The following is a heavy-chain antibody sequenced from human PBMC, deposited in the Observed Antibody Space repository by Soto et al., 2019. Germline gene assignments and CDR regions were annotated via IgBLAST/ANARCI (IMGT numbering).Heavy chain of an antibody. V-gene: IGHV4-59*01. CDR1: GGSISSYY. Sequence: PSETLSVTCTVSGGSISSYYWSWIRQPPGKGLEWIGYIYYSGSTNYNPSLKSRVTISVDTSKNQFSLKLSSVTAADTAVYYCARISYSSGWYVRGYFDYWGQGTLVTASS. J-gene: IGHJ4*02. D-gene: IGHD6-19*01. CDR2: IYYSGST. CDR3: ARISYSSGWYVRGYFDY.